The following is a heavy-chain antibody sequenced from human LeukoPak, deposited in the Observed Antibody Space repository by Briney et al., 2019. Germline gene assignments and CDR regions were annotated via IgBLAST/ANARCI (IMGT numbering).Heavy chain of an antibody. CDR3: TRDPILGAPDYFDY. Sequence: GGSLRLSCAASGLTVSSNCMSWVRQAPGKGLEWVAVTSPDEGLKFYGDSVKGRFTISRDNSKNTMYLQMNNLREEDAAVYYCTRDPILGAPDYFDYWGQGTLVTVSS. J-gene: IGHJ4*02. CDR2: TSPDEGLK. CDR1: GLTVSSNC. D-gene: IGHD1-26*01. V-gene: IGHV3-30*03.